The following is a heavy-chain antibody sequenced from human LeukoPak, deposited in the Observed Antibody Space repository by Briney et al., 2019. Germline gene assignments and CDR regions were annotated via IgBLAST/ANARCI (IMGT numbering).Heavy chain of an antibody. Sequence: GGSLRLSCAASGFTVSSNYMSWVRQAPGKGLEWVSVIYSGGSTYYADSVKGRLTISRDNARNSLYLQMNSLRAEDTAVYYCARGSGYCSGTSCYVDYWGQGTLVTVSS. V-gene: IGHV3-53*01. CDR1: GFTVSSNY. CDR3: ARGSGYCSGTSCYVDY. D-gene: IGHD2-2*01. CDR2: IYSGGST. J-gene: IGHJ4*02.